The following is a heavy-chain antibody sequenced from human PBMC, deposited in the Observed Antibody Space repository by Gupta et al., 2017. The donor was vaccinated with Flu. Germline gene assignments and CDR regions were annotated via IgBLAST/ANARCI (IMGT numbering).Heavy chain of an antibody. CDR3: ARDGCSSSNCYLIRRGNWFDP. Sequence: QVQLVQSGAEVKKPGASVKVSCKASGDTFADYNIQWGRQAPGQGLEWIGWINPNSVGTNYAQKFQGRVTMTRDTSISTAYMELSRLSSDDTAVYYCARDGCSSSNCYLIRRGNWFDPWGQGTLVTVSS. J-gene: IGHJ5*02. D-gene: IGHD2-2*01. CDR2: INPNSVGT. V-gene: IGHV1-2*02. CDR1: GDTFADYN.